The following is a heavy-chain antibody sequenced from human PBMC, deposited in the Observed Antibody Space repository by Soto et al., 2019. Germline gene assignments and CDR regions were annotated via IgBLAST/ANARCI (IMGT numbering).Heavy chain of an antibody. CDR2: ISYDGSNK. V-gene: IGHV3-30*18. D-gene: IGHD2-15*01. J-gene: IGHJ4*02. Sequence: QVQLVESGGGVVQPGRSLRLSCAASGFTFSSYGMHWVRQAPGKGLEWVAVISYDGSNKYYADSVKGRFTISRDNSKNTLYLQMNSLRAEDTAVYYCAKPGDEGWYEAQSSSLLPAVDYWGQGTLVTVSS. CDR1: GFTFSSYG. CDR3: AKPGDEGWYEAQSSSLLPAVDY.